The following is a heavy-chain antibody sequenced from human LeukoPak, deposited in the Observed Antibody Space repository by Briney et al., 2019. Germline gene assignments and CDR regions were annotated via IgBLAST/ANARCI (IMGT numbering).Heavy chain of an antibody. CDR3: ARVGAGQIDY. V-gene: IGHV4-39*01. CDR2: IYYSGST. CDR1: GGSISSTTHY. J-gene: IGHJ4*02. D-gene: IGHD3-16*01. Sequence: SETLSLTCTVSGGSISSTTHYWGWIRQPPGTGLEWIGTIYYSGSTNYNPSLQSRVTISVDTSKNQFSLKLSSVTAADTAVYYCARVGAGQIDYWGQGTLVTVSS.